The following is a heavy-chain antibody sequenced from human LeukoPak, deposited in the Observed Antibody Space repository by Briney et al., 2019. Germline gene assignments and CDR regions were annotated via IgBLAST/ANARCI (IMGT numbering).Heavy chain of an antibody. D-gene: IGHD2/OR15-2a*01. J-gene: IGHJ6*02. Sequence: GGSLRLSCAASGFAFADYAMHWVRQIPGKGLECVAHIHADGGRTFYADSVKGRFTVSRDNGKNSLFLQMDSLTSDDAALYYCSTWAFYHGLDVWGQGATVIVSS. CDR1: GFAFADYA. CDR3: STWAFYHGLDV. CDR2: IHADGGRT. V-gene: IGHV3-43*02.